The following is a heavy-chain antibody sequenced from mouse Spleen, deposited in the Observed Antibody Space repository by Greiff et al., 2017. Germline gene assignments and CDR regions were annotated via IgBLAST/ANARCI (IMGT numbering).Heavy chain of an antibody. CDR1: GYTFTSYW. Sequence: QVQLQQPGAELVMPGASVKLSCKASGYTFTSYWMHWVKQRPGQGLEWIGMIHPNSGSTNYNEKFKSKATLTVDKSSSTAYMQLSSLTSEDSAVYYCAREGFFGTTEGWYFDVWGAGTTVTVSS. V-gene: IGHV1-64*01. J-gene: IGHJ1*01. CDR3: AREGFFGTTEGWYFDV. CDR2: IHPNSGST. D-gene: IGHD1-1*01.